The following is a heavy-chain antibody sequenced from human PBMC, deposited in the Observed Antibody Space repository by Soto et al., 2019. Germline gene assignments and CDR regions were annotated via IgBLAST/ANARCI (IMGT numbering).Heavy chain of an antibody. V-gene: IGHV3-23*01. D-gene: IGHD6-6*01. CDR3: AKDQDIAARPAYYYYGMDV. CDR1: GFTFSSYA. CDR2: ISGSGGST. J-gene: IGHJ6*02. Sequence: XGSLRLSCAASGFTFSSYAMSWVRQAPGNGLEWVSAISGSGGSTYYADSVKGRFTISRDNSKNTLYLQMNSLRAEDTAVYYCAKDQDIAARPAYYYYGMDVWGQGTTVTVSS.